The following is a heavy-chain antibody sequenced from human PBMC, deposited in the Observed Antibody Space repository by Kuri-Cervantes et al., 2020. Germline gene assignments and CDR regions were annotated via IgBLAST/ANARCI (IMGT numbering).Heavy chain of an antibody. V-gene: IGHV1-8*03. CDR1: GYSFSSND. CDR3: ARDSSGIAVSD. CDR2: MNPKSGNR. D-gene: IGHD6-19*01. J-gene: IGHJ4*02. Sequence: ASVKVSCKASGYSFSSNDINWVRQATGQGLEWMGWMNPKSGNRVYAQKFQGRVTITADESTSTAYMELSSLRSEDTAVYYCARDSSGIAVSDWGQGTLVTVSS.